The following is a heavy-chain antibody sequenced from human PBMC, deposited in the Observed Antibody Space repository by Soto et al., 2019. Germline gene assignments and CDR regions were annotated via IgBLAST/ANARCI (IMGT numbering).Heavy chain of an antibody. D-gene: IGHD5-18*01. V-gene: IGHV1-18*01. Sequence: QVQLVQSGAEVKKPGASVKVSCKASGYTFSNYGISWVRQGPGQGRERMGWISGYNGNTHYEEKVQDRIKMTTDTSTSTTYLELRSLRSDDTAVYFCARDPGFGFGYSYAFAMDVWGQGTTVTVSS. CDR2: ISGYNGNT. CDR1: GYTFSNYG. CDR3: ARDPGFGFGYSYAFAMDV. J-gene: IGHJ6*02.